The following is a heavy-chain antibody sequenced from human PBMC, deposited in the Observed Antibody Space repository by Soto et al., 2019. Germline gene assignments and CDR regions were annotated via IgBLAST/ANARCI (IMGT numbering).Heavy chain of an antibody. CDR3: ANGRASLGLLTNDY. CDR1: RLSFANYA. D-gene: IGHD3-9*01. CDR2: LTGSSSNT. V-gene: IGHV3-23*01. J-gene: IGHJ4*02. Sequence: PGRSIRVSSSAGRLSFANYARNRVLQAPEKGLEWISTLTGSSSNTYYADSVKGRFAISRDNSRNTLYLQMHSLTAEDTAVYYCANGRASLGLLTNDYWGQRTLVTVSS.